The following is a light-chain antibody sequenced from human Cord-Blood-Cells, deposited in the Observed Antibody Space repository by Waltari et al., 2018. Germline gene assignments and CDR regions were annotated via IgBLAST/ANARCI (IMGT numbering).Light chain of an antibody. CDR2: EVS. J-gene: IGLJ1*01. CDR3: CSYAGSSTYV. CDR1: SSDGGSYTL. V-gene: IGLV2-23*02. Sequence: QSALTQPASVSGSPGQSITISCTGTSSDGGSYTLVSWYQQHPGKAPKLMIYEVSKRPSGVSNRFSGSKSGNTASLTISGLQAEDEADYYCCSYAGSSTYVFGTGTKVTVL.